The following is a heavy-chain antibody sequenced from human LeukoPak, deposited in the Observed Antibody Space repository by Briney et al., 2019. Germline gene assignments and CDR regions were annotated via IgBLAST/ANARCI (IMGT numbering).Heavy chain of an antibody. V-gene: IGHV3-23*01. CDR3: ARDYQMSPIVVVPAAKDYYGMDV. CDR2: IGSDNKP. Sequence: GGSLRLSCEASGFTFSAYAMTWVRQAPGKGLEWVSSIGSDNKPHYSESVKGRCAISRGNTKSMLFLQLNSLRAEDTAVYYCARDYQMSPIVVVPAAKDYYGMDVWGQGTTVTVSS. CDR1: GFTFSAYA. J-gene: IGHJ6*02. D-gene: IGHD2-2*01.